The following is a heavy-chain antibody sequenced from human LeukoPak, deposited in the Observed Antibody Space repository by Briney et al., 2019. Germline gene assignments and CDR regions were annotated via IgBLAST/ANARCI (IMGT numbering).Heavy chain of an antibody. V-gene: IGHV4-59*01. CDR3: ARARTGFDL. CDR1: GGSISNDY. D-gene: IGHD1-1*01. CDR2: IYYTGST. Sequence: SGTLSPTRTVSGGSISNDYWSWIRQPPREGLECIGYIYYTGSTNYNPSLKSRVTISVDTSKNQLSLKLSSVTAADSAVYYCARARTGFDLWGQGALVTVSS. J-gene: IGHJ5*02.